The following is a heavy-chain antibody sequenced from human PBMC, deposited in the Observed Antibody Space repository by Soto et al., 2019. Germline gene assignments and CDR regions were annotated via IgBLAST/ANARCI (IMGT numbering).Heavy chain of an antibody. CDR1: GFTFSSYW. Sequence: DVQLVESGGGLVRPGGSLRLSCAASGFTFSSYWMHWVRQVPGKGLVWVSRINEYGSTINYADSVKGRFTISRDNSKNTLYLEMNRLRAGDAAVYYCTRDSGGRGAYWGQGTLVTVSS. CDR3: TRDSGGRGAY. D-gene: IGHD3-16*01. V-gene: IGHV3-74*01. J-gene: IGHJ4*02. CDR2: INEYGSTI.